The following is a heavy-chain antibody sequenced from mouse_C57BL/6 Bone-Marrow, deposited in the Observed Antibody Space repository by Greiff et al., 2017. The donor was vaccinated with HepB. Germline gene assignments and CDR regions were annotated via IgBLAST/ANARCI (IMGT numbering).Heavy chain of an antibody. Sequence: EVQGVESGGGLVKPGGSLKLSCAASGFTFSSYAMSWVRRTPEKGLEWVATISDGGGYTNYPDNVKGRFTISRDNSKNNLYLQMSHLKSEDTAMYYCARDSGYSNYDYFDYWGQGTTLTVSS. V-gene: IGHV5-4*01. CDR3: ARDSGYSNYDYFDY. CDR2: ISDGGGYT. D-gene: IGHD2-5*01. J-gene: IGHJ2*01. CDR1: GFTFSSYA.